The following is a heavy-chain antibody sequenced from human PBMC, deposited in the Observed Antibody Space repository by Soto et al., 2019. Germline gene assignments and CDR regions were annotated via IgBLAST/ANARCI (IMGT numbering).Heavy chain of an antibody. CDR1: AFTCSTNA. CDR3: AKRSSSSLLYYFDY. Sequence: PGGCLRPSCAPSAFTCSTNAISWVRHATGKGLERVSAISGSGGSTYYADSVKGRFTISRDNSKNTLYLQMDSLRAEDTAVYYCAKRSSSSLLYYFDYWGQGTLVTVSS. V-gene: IGHV3-23*01. CDR2: ISGSGGST. D-gene: IGHD6-6*01. J-gene: IGHJ4*02.